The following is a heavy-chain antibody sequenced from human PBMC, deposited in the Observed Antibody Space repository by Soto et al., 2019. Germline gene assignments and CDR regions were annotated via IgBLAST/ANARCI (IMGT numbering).Heavy chain of an antibody. CDR3: ATQGLTTYYFGY. V-gene: IGHV5-10-1*03. CDR2: IDLSESYT. J-gene: IGHJ4*02. CDR1: GYSFASQW. Sequence: EVRLVQSGAEVKKSGESLRISCKVSGYSFASQWISWVRQVPGKGQEWMGRIDLSESYTTYNPSFQGHVTFSADKSITTAYLQWRSLEASDTAIYYCATQGLTTYYFGYWGQGTLVTVSS.